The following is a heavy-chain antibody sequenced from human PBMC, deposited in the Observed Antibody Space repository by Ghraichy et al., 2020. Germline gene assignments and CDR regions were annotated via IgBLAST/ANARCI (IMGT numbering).Heavy chain of an antibody. V-gene: IGHV1-2*06. CDR2: INPNSGGT. CDR1: GYTFTGYY. J-gene: IGHJ4*02. CDR3: ARDPLTYYYDS. Sequence: ASVKVSCKASGYTFTGYYMHWVRQAPGPGLEWMGRINPNSGGTNYAQKFQGRVTMTRDTSISTAYMELSRLRSDDTAVYYCARDPLTYYYDSWGQGTLVTVSS.